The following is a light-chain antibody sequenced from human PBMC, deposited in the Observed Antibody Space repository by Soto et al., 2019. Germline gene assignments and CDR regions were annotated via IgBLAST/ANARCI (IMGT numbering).Light chain of an antibody. J-gene: IGLJ1*01. CDR2: EVS. V-gene: IGLV2-8*01. CDR1: SSDVGSYNY. Sequence: QSALTQPPSASGSPGQSVTISCTGTSSDVGSYNYVSWYQQHPGKAPKLMIYEVSKRPSGVPDRFSGSKSGNTASLTVSGLQADDEADYYCNSYAGSNNVFGTGTKVTVL. CDR3: NSYAGSNNV.